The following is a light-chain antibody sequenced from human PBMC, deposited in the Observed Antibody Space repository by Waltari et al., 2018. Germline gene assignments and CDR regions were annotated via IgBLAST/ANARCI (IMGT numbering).Light chain of an antibody. CDR3: QQRRNWPLT. J-gene: IGKJ4*01. CDR2: DAS. CDR1: QSVGPY. V-gene: IGKV3-11*01. Sequence: EIGLTQSPAILSFSPGETATLSCRTSQSVGPYLAGYQPRPGQSPRLLIYDASYRATGIPARFSGSGSETDFTLPISSLQPEDFAVYYCQQRRNWPLTFGGGTRVEI.